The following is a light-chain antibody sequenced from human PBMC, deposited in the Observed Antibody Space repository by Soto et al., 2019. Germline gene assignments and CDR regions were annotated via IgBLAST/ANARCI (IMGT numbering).Light chain of an antibody. CDR1: QSVSSN. V-gene: IGKV3-15*01. CDR3: QQYNNWPPLT. CDR2: GAS. J-gene: IGKJ4*01. Sequence: EIVLTHSAATLSMTPGERATLSCRASQSVSSNLAWYQQKPGQAPRLLIYGASTRATGIPARFSGSGSGTEFTLTISSLQSEDFAVYYCQQYNNWPPLTFGGGTKVDIK.